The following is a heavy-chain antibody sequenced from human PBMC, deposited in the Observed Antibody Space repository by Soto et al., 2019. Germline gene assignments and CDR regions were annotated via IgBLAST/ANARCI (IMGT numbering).Heavy chain of an antibody. CDR3: ARHGPGGSYSDY. D-gene: IGHD1-26*01. Sequence: QLQLQESGQGLVKPSETLSLTCTVSGGSISTSSYYWGWIRQPPGKVLEWIGSIYYSGSTYYNPSLKSRVSISVDPCKNHSSLKLSSVTGADTAVYYCARHGPGGSYSDYWGQGTLVTVSS. J-gene: IGHJ4*02. CDR1: GGSISTSSYY. CDR2: IYYSGST. V-gene: IGHV4-39*01.